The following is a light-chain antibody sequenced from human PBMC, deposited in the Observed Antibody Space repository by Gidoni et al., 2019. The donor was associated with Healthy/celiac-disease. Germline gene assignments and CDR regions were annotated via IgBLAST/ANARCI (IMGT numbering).Light chain of an antibody. Sequence: SSELTQDPAVSVALGQTVRLTCQGDSLRSYYASWYQQKPEPAPVLVVYGKNNRPSGIPDRFSGSSSGNAATLTITGAQAEDEADYYCNSRDSSSNHVVFGGGTKLTVL. CDR1: SLRSYY. CDR3: NSRDSSSNHVV. V-gene: IGLV3-19*01. J-gene: IGLJ2*01. CDR2: GKN.